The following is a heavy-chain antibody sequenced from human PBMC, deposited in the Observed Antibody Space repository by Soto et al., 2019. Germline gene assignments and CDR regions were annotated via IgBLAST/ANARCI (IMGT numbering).Heavy chain of an antibody. J-gene: IGHJ4*02. Sequence: SDTLSLTCTVSGGSVSSYYWTWIRQSAGKGLEWIGRIFISGSTNYNPSFNSRVTMSVDTSKNQFSLKLSSVTAADTATYYCASALVDYGDYYFDRWGQGTLVTVSS. CDR1: GGSVSSYY. CDR3: ASALVDYGDYYFDR. D-gene: IGHD4-17*01. V-gene: IGHV4-4*07. CDR2: IFISGST.